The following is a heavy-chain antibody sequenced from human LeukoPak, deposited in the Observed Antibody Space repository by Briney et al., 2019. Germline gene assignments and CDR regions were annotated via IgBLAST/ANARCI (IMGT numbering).Heavy chain of an antibody. V-gene: IGHV3-30*18. CDR3: AKGATEGPCDY. D-gene: IGHD1-26*01. CDR2: ITYDGSKK. Sequence: GRSLRLSCAASGFSFSDYGMYWVCQAPGKGLEWVAVITYDGSKKYYADSVKGRFTISRDNSKNTLYLQMNSLRAEDTAVYYCAKGATEGPCDYWGQGTLVTVSS. CDR1: GFSFSDYG. J-gene: IGHJ4*02.